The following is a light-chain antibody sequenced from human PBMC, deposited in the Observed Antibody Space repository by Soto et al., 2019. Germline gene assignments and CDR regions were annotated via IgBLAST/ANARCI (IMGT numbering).Light chain of an antibody. Sequence: DIVMTQSPLSLPVTPGEPACISCRSSQSLLHSNGYNYLDWYLQKPGQSPQLLIYLGSNRASGVPDRFSGSGSGTDFTLKISRVEAEDVGVYYCMRALQTPLTFGGGTKVEIK. CDR3: MRALQTPLT. V-gene: IGKV2-28*01. CDR1: QSLLHSNGYNY. J-gene: IGKJ4*01. CDR2: LGS.